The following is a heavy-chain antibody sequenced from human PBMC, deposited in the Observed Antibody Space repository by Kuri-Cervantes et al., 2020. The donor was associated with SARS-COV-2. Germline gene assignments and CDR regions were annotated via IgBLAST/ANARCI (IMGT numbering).Heavy chain of an antibody. V-gene: IGHV1-2*02. CDR3: ASYRYCSSTSCYTFDAFDI. CDR1: GDTFNNSA. J-gene: IGHJ3*02. CDR2: INPNSGGT. D-gene: IGHD2-2*02. Sequence: ASVKVSCKASGDTFNNSAISWVRQAPGQGLEWMGWINPNSGGTNYAQRFQGRVTMTRDTFISTAYMELSRLRSDDTAVYYCASYRYCSSTSCYTFDAFDIWGQGTMVTVSS.